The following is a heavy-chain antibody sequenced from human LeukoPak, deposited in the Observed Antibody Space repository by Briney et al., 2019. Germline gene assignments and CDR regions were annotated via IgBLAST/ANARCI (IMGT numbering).Heavy chain of an antibody. J-gene: IGHJ6*03. CDR1: GGSFSNYY. CDR3: ARRWNYGRNYYIDV. CDR2: INDSGRA. V-gene: IGHV4-34*01. D-gene: IGHD1-7*01. Sequence: SETLSLTCAVYGGSFSNYYRSWIRQPPGKGLEWLAEINDSGRANYNPSLMSRVTVSVDTSKNQFSLRLTSVTATDTAVYYCARRWNYGRNYYIDVWGKGATVSVSS.